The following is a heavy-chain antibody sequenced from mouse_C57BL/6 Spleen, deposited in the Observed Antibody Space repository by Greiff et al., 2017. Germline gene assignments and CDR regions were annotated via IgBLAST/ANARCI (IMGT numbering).Heavy chain of an antibody. J-gene: IGHJ2*01. CDR1: GYTFTDYY. CDR3: ATLGHFDY. D-gene: IGHD4-1*01. Sequence: EVKLQESGPVLVKPGASVKMSCKASGYTFTDYYMNWVKQSHGKSLEWIGVINPYNGGTSYNQKFKGKATLTVDKSSSTAYMELNSLTSEDSAVYYCATLGHFDYWGQGTTLTVSS. V-gene: IGHV1-19*01. CDR2: INPYNGGT.